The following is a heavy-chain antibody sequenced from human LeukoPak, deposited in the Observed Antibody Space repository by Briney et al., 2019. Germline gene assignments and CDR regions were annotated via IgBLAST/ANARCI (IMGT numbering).Heavy chain of an antibody. Sequence: SETLSLTCAVYGGSFSGYYWSWIRQPPGKGLEWIVEINHSGSTNYNPSLKSRVTISVDTSKNQFSLKLSSVTAADTAVYYCARGQYDYVWGSYRHNKFDYWGQGTLVTVSS. CDR1: GGSFSGYY. J-gene: IGHJ4*02. D-gene: IGHD3-16*02. V-gene: IGHV4-34*01. CDR3: ARGQYDYVWGSYRHNKFDY. CDR2: INHSGST.